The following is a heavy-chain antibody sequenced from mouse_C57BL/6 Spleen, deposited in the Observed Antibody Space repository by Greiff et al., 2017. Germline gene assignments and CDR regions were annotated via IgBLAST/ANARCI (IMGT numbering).Heavy chain of an antibody. V-gene: IGHV1-82*01. CDR3: ARSDYYGSSDFAWFAY. CDR2: IYPGDGAT. D-gene: IGHD1-1*01. Sequence: VQLQQSGPELVKPGASVKISCKASGYAFSSSWMNWVKQRPGKGLEWIGRIYPGDGATNYNGKFKGKATLTADKSSSTAYMQLSSLTSEDSAVYFCARSDYYGSSDFAWFAYWGQGTLVTVSA. CDR1: GYAFSSSW. J-gene: IGHJ3*01.